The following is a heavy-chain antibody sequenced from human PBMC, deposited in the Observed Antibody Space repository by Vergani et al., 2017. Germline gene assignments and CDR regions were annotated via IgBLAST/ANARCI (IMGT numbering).Heavy chain of an antibody. J-gene: IGHJ4*02. CDR2: ILPGNSDT. CDR1: GYTFTNYW. Sequence: EVQLVQSGAEVKKPGESLKISCKGSGYTFTNYWVGWVRQMPVKGLEWMGIILPGNSDTRYSPSFQGQVTISADKYITTAYLQWSSLKASDTAMYYCARRYCSSGICNLDYWGQGTLVTVSS. CDR3: ARRYCSSGICNLDY. D-gene: IGHD2-15*01. V-gene: IGHV5-51*03.